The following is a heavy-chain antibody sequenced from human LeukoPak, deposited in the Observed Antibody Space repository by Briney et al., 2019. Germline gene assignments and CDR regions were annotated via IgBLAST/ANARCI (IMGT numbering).Heavy chain of an antibody. Sequence: SQTLSLTCTVSGGSISSGSYYWSWFRQPAGKGLESIGRIYTSGSTNYNPSLKSRVTISVDTSKNQFSLKLSSVTAADTAVYYCARERDYVWGSYRYSPCFDYWGQGTLVTVSS. CDR1: GGSISSGSYY. J-gene: IGHJ4*02. CDR2: IYTSGST. CDR3: ARERDYVWGSYRYSPCFDY. V-gene: IGHV4-61*02. D-gene: IGHD3-16*02.